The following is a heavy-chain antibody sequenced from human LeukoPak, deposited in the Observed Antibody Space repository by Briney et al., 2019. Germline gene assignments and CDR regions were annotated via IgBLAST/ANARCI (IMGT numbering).Heavy chain of an antibody. J-gene: IGHJ4*02. CDR2: ISHGGGKE. CDR1: GFPFHDHD. Sequence: PGGSLRLSCAASGFPFHDHDMYWVRQAPGKGLEWVALISHGGGKEHYAESVKGRFTISRDNSRNTVYLQMSSLRSDDTAIYYCAKTLDGFWPQFDFWGQGTLLTVS. V-gene: IGHV3-30*18. D-gene: IGHD5-24*01. CDR3: AKTLDGFWPQFDF.